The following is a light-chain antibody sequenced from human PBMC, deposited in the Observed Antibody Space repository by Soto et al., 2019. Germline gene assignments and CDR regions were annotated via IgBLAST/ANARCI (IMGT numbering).Light chain of an antibody. CDR2: SDD. J-gene: IGLJ3*02. Sequence: QSVLTQPPSASGTPGQTVTISCSGSSSNIGSNAVSWYQHFPGTAPKVLIYSDDQRPSGVPDRFSGSKSGTSASLAISGLQAEDEADYFCAAWGDSPNTWVFGGGTKLTVL. CDR3: AAWGDSPNTWV. V-gene: IGLV1-44*01. CDR1: SSNIGSNA.